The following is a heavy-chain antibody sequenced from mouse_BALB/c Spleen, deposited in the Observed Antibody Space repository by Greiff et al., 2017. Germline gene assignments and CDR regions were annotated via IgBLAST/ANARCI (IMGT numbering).Heavy chain of an antibody. J-gene: IGHJ3*01. CDR1: GYTFTSYW. CDR2: INPSNGRT. Sequence: QVQLQQPGAELVKPGASVKLSCKASGYTFTSYWMHWVKQRPGQGLEWIGEINPSNGRTNYNEKFKSKATLTVDKSSSTAYMQLSSLTSEDSAVYYCARGEGNYPWFAYWGQGTLVTVSA. D-gene: IGHD2-1*01. CDR3: ARGEGNYPWFAY. V-gene: IGHV1S81*02.